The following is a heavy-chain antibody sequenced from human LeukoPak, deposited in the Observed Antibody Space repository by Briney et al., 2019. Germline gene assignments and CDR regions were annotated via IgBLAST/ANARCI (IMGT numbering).Heavy chain of an antibody. CDR1: GYTFTGYY. Sequence: ASVKVSCKASGYTFTGYYMHWVRQAPGQGLEWMGWINPNSGGTNYAQKFQGRVTMTRDTSISTAYMELSRPRSDDTAVYYCARGSKFHYYDSSGYNSKMDYWGQGTLVTVSS. D-gene: IGHD3-22*01. CDR3: ARGSKFHYYDSSGYNSKMDY. CDR2: INPNSGGT. J-gene: IGHJ4*02. V-gene: IGHV1-2*02.